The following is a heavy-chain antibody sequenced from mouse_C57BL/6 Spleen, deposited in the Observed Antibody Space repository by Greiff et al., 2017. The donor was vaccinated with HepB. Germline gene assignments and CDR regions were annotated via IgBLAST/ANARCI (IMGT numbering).Heavy chain of an antibody. V-gene: IGHV3-6*01. J-gene: IGHJ3*01. D-gene: IGHD1-1*01. CDR2: ISYDGSN. CDR1: GYSITSGYY. CDR3: ARIHYYGSSAWFAY. Sequence: ESGPGLVKPSQSLSLTCSVTGYSITSGYYWNWIRQFPGNKLEWMGYISYDGSNNYNPSLKNRISITRDTSKNQFFLKLNSVTTEDTATYYCARIHYYGSSAWFAYWGQGTLVTVSA.